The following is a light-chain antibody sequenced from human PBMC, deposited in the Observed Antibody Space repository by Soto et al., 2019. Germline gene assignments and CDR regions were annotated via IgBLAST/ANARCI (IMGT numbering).Light chain of an antibody. V-gene: IGKV3-20*01. CDR3: HLYGASPPT. J-gene: IGKJ1*01. CDR1: QSVSSSY. CDR2: GAS. Sequence: EIVLTQSPGTLSLSPGERATLSCTATQSVSSSYLTWYQQKPGQAPRILIFGASGRATGIPDRFSASGSGTDFTLTISRLEPEDSAVFYCHLYGASPPTFGQGTKVDIK.